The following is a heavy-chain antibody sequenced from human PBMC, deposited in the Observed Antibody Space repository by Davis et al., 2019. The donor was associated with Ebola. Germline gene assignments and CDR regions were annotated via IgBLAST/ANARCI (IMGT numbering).Heavy chain of an antibody. V-gene: IGHV5-51*01. D-gene: IGHD3-22*01. CDR3: ARRQVVISSKGGNYFDY. CDR2: IYPGDSDT. Sequence: GGSLRLSCKGSRYSFTTYWIGWVRQMPGKGLEWMGIIYPGDSDTRYSPSFQGQVTISADKSINTAYLQWSSLKASDTAMYYCARRQVVISSKGGNYFDYWGQGTLVTVSS. J-gene: IGHJ4*02. CDR1: RYSFTTYW.